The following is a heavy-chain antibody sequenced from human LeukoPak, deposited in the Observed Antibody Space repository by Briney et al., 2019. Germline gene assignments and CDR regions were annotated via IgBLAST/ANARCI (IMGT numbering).Heavy chain of an antibody. V-gene: IGHV3-30*03. CDR2: ISYDGSNK. D-gene: IGHD2-2*01. Sequence: GGSLRPSCAASGFTFSSYGMHWVRQAPGKGLEWVAAISYDGSNKYYADSVKGRFTISRENAKNSLYLQMNSLRAEDTAVYYCARGDPYQLLPFDYWGQGTLVTVSS. CDR1: GFTFSSYG. CDR3: ARGDPYQLLPFDY. J-gene: IGHJ4*02.